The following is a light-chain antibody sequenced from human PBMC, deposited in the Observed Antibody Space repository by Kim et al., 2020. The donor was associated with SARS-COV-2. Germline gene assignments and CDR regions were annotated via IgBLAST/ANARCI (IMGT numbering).Light chain of an antibody. CDR3: QQRGTWPLT. CDR2: DAS. V-gene: IGKV3-11*01. CDR1: QSVINY. J-gene: IGKJ4*01. Sequence: EIVLTQSPATLSLSPGERATLSCRASQSVINYLAWYQQKPGQAPRLLIYDASKRATGIPARFSGSGSGTDFTLTISSLEPEDFALYYCQQRGTWPLTFGGGTKVDIK.